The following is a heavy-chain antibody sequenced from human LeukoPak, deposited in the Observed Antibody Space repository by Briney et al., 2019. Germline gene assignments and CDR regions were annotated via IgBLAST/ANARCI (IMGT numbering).Heavy chain of an antibody. CDR1: GGSFSGYY. CDR3: ARRGPCITIFGVVIHNWFDP. CDR2: INHSGST. D-gene: IGHD3-3*01. J-gene: IGHJ5*02. Sequence: SETLSLTCAVYGGSFSGYYWSWIRQPPGKGLEWIGEINHSGSTNYNPSLKSRVTISVDTSKNQFSLKLSSVTAADTAVYYCARRGPCITIFGVVIHNWFDPWGQGTLVTVSS. V-gene: IGHV4-34*01.